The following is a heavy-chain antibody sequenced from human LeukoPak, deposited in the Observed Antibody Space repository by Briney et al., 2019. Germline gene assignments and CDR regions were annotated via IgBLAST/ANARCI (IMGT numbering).Heavy chain of an antibody. CDR2: ISNDGRRQ. D-gene: IGHD2-2*01. CDR3: TKEVAVGGPPDY. J-gene: IGHJ4*02. CDR1: GFTFSSFG. Sequence: GRSLRLSCAASGFTFSSFGMHWVRQAPGKGPEWVTVISNDGRRQYYADSVKGRFTISRDNSKNTLYLQMNSLRGEDTAIYYCTKEVAVGGPPDYWGQGTLVTVSS. V-gene: IGHV3-30*18.